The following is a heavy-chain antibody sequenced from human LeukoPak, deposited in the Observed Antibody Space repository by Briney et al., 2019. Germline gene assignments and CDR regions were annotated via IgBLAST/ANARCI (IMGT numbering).Heavy chain of an antibody. V-gene: IGHV4-39*01. J-gene: IGHJ4*02. CDR3: ARYCSGGSCYMGLI. Sequence: SETPSLTCTVSGGSISRSSYYWVWIRQPPGKGLEWIGSIYYSGSTYYNPSLKSRVTISVDTSKNQFSLRLSSVTAADTAVYYCARYCSGGSCYMGLIWGQGTLVTVSS. CDR1: GGSISRSSYY. D-gene: IGHD2-15*01. CDR2: IYYSGST.